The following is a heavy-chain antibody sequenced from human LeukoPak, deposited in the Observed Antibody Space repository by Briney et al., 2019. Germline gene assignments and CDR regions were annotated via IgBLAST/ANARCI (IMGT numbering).Heavy chain of an antibody. J-gene: IGHJ4*02. D-gene: IGHD6-19*01. V-gene: IGHV1-69*04. CDR1: GGTFSSYA. CDR2: TIPILGIA. Sequence: SVKVSCKASGGTFSSYAISWVRQAHGQGLEWMGRTIPILGIANYAQKFQGRVTITADKSTSTAYMELSSLRSEDTAVYYCARDQDHIAVAGIDYWGQGTLVTVSS. CDR3: ARDQDHIAVAGIDY.